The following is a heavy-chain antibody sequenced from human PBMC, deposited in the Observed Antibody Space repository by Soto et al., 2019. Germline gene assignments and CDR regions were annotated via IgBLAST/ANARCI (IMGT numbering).Heavy chain of an antibody. D-gene: IGHD2-21*02. V-gene: IGHV4-59*01. J-gene: IGHJ4*02. CDR3: ARGDFTGDPDY. Sequence: QVQLQESGPGLVKPSETLSLTCTVSGGSISSYYWSWIRQPPGKGLEWIGYIYYSWSTNYNPSLKSRVTISVDTTKNQFSLKLSSVTAADTAVYYCARGDFTGDPDYWGQGTLVTVSS. CDR2: IYYSWST. CDR1: GGSISSYY.